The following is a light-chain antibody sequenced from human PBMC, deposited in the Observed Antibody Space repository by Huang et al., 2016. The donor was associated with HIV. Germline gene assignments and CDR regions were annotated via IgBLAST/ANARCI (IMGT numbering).Light chain of an antibody. CDR2: GAS. J-gene: IGKJ1*01. Sequence: EIVMTQSPATLSVSPGERATLSCRASQSVSSSLVWYQQKHGQAPRLLIYGASTRATSIPARFSGSGSGTEFTLTISSLQSEDFAVYYCQQYYNWPKTFGQGTKVEIK. CDR1: QSVSSS. CDR3: QQYYNWPKT. V-gene: IGKV3-15*01.